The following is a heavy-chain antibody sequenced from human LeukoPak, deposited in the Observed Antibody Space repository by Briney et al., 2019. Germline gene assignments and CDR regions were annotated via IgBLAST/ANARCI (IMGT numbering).Heavy chain of an antibody. CDR3: ATAGLCSSCSCLRSAWFDP. CDR2: INHSGST. CDR1: GGSFSGYY. D-gene: IGHD2-2*01. V-gene: IGHV4-34*01. Sequence: SETLSLTCAVYGGSFSGYYWNWIRQPPGKGLEWIGEINHSGSTKYNPSLKSRVTISLDTSNNQFSLNLNSVTAADTAVYYCATAGLCSSCSCLRSAWFDPWGQGTLVTVSS. J-gene: IGHJ5*02.